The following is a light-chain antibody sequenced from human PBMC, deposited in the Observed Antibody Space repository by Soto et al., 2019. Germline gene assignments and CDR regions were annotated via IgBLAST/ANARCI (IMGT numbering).Light chain of an antibody. Sequence: DIQMTQSPSSVSASVGDRVTITCRASQGIRSWLAWYQQKLGQAPKLLIYATSSLRSGVPSRFSGSGSGTDVTLTISCLQPEDFATYYCQQSSSFPITFGQGTRLDIK. CDR1: QGIRSW. J-gene: IGKJ5*01. CDR2: ATS. V-gene: IGKV1-12*01. CDR3: QQSSSFPIT.